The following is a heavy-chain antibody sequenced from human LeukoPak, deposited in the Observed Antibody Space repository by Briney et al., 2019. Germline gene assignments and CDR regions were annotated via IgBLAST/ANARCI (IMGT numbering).Heavy chain of an antibody. CDR3: ARGRVNYGY. CDR2: MNPNSGKT. V-gene: IGHV1-8*01. CDR1: VYTFTSYD. J-gene: IGHJ4*02. Sequence: ASVKVSCKASVYTFTSYDNNWVRQATGQGVEWMGSMNPNSGKTGYAQKFQSRVTMTRNTSISTAYMEPSSLRSEDTAVYYCARGRVNYGYWGQGTLVSVS. D-gene: IGHD4-11*01.